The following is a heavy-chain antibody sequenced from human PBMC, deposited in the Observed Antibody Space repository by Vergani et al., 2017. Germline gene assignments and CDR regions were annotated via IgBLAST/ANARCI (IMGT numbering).Heavy chain of an antibody. CDR2: ISGSGGST. CDR3: ARNTGSGSSVKHAFDI. Sequence: EVQLLESGGGLVQPGGSLRLSCAASGFTFSSYAMSWVRQAPGKGLEWVSAISGSGGSTYYADSVKGRFTISRDNSKNTLYLQMNSLRAEDTAVYYCARNTGSGSSVKHAFDIWGQGTMVTVSS. V-gene: IGHV3-23*01. J-gene: IGHJ3*02. D-gene: IGHD3-10*01. CDR1: GFTFSSYA.